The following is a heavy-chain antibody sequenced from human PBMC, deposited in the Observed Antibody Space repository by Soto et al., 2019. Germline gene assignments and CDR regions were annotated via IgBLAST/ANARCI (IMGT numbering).Heavy chain of an antibody. D-gene: IGHD3-10*01. CDR1: GGSISTSNYY. Sequence: SETLSLTCTVSGGSISTSNYYWGWVRQPPGKGLDWIGNIYYSGTTYYNPSLKSRVTISVDTSKNQFSLKLSSVTAADTAVYYCARRALITMVRGGPYYFDYWGQGTLVTAPQ. CDR3: ARRALITMVRGGPYYFDY. J-gene: IGHJ4*02. CDR2: IYYSGTT. V-gene: IGHV4-39*01.